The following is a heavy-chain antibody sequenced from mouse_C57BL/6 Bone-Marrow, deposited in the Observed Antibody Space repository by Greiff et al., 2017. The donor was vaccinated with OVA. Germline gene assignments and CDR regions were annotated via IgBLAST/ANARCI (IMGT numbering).Heavy chain of an antibody. CDR2: ISNGGGST. J-gene: IGHJ4*01. CDR3: ARQDGYFPPYAMDY. CDR1: GFTFSDYY. V-gene: IGHV5-12*01. D-gene: IGHD2-3*01. Sequence: EVMLVESGGGLVQPGGSLKLSCAASGFTFSDYYMYWVRQTPEKRLEWVAYISNGGGSTYYPDTVKGRFTISRDNAKNTLYLQMSRLKSEDTAMYYCARQDGYFPPYAMDYWGQGTSVTVSS.